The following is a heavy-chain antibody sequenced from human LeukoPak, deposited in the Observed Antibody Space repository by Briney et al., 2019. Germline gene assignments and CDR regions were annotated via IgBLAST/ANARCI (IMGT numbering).Heavy chain of an antibody. V-gene: IGHV3-7*01. CDR1: GFTFSGYW. Sequence: GGSLRLSCAASGFTFSGYWMSWVRQAPGKGLKWVANIKQDGGEKYYVDPVKGRFTISRDNAKNSLYLQMNSLRAEDTAVYYCARANIAVAGTPFDYWGQGTLVTVSS. D-gene: IGHD6-19*01. CDR2: IKQDGGEK. J-gene: IGHJ4*02. CDR3: ARANIAVAGTPFDY.